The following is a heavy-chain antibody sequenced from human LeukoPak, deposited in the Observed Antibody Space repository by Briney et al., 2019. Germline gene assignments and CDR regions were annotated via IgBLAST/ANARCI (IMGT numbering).Heavy chain of an antibody. CDR2: ISYSGAST. Sequence: PTGGSLRLPCAASGFTFSSFAVSWVRQAPGKGLEWVSSISYSGASTYYADSVKGRFTISRDNAKNSLYLQMNSLRVEDTAVYYCVREGYFVFDFWGQGALVTVSS. V-gene: IGHV3-23*01. CDR1: GFTFSSFA. J-gene: IGHJ4*02. D-gene: IGHD2-21*01. CDR3: VREGYFVFDF.